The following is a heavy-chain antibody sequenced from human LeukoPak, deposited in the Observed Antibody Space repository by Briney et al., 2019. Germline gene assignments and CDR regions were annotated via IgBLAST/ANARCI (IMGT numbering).Heavy chain of an antibody. V-gene: IGHV4-34*01. CDR1: GGSISSYY. Sequence: SETLSLTCTVSGGSISSYYWSWIRQPPGKGLEWIGEINHSGSTNYNPSLKSRVTISVDTSKNQFSLKLSSVTAADTAVYYCARIATYYDILTGYYPTYNWFDPWGQGTLVTVSS. CDR2: INHSGST. D-gene: IGHD3-9*01. CDR3: ARIATYYDILTGYYPTYNWFDP. J-gene: IGHJ5*02.